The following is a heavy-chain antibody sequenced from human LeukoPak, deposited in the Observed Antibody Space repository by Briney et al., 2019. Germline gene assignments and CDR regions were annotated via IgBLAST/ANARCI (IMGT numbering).Heavy chain of an antibody. V-gene: IGHV3-48*03. Sequence: GGSLRLSCAASGFTFSSYEMNWVRQAPGKGLEWVSYISSSGSTIYYADSVKGRFTISRDNSKNTLYLQMNSLRAEDTAVYYCAKVKTAVAGDFDYWGQGTLVTVSS. CDR2: ISSSGSTI. D-gene: IGHD6-19*01. CDR3: AKVKTAVAGDFDY. CDR1: GFTFSSYE. J-gene: IGHJ4*02.